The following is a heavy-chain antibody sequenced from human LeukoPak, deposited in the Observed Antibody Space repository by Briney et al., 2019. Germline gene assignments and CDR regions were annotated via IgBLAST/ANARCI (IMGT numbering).Heavy chain of an antibody. J-gene: IGHJ4*02. CDR2: IKESGSEN. D-gene: IGHD2-15*01. CDR3: ARGWGERGKCRGGTCNNPQFDY. Sequence: GGSLRLSCAASGFTFDYYWMTCVRQAPGKGLECLANIKESGSENYYVDSVKGRFTISRDNAKNTLYLQMNSLRVEDTAVYYCARGWGERGKCRGGTCNNPQFDYWGRGTLVTVSS. CDR1: GFTFDYYW. V-gene: IGHV3-7*01.